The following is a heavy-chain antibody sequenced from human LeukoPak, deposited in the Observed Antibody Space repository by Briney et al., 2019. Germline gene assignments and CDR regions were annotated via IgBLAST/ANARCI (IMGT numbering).Heavy chain of an antibody. CDR2: IKQDGSEK. V-gene: IGHV3-7*01. D-gene: IGHD3-10*01. Sequence: PGGSLRLSCAASGFTFSDYYMSWIRQAPGKGLEWVANIKQDGSEKYYVDFVKGRFTISRDNAKNSLYLQMNSLRAEDTAVYYCARDDNALWSYYFDHWGQGTLVTVSS. CDR3: ARDDNALWSYYFDH. J-gene: IGHJ4*02. CDR1: GFTFSDYY.